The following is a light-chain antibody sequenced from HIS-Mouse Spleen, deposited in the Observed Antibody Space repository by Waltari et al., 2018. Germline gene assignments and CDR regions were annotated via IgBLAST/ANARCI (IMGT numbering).Light chain of an antibody. CDR3: YSTDSSGNHRV. J-gene: IGLJ2*01. V-gene: IGLV3-10*01. CDR2: EDS. CDR1: ALPKTY. Sequence: SYELTQPPSVSVSPGQTARITCPGDALPKTYAYWSQQKSGQAPVLVIYEDSKRPSGIPERFSGSSSGTMATLTISGAQVEDEADYYCYSTDSSGNHRVFGGGTKLTVL.